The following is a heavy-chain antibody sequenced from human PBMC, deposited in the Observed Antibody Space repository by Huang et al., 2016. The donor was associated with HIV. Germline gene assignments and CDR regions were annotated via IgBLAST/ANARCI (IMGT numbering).Heavy chain of an antibody. CDR3: AKDPAYYDTRTFEY. Sequence: QVQLVESGGGVVQPGTSLSLSRAASRFTFNRYGMHWVRQDPGKGLGWLAVILHDGTNKYYADSVRGRFTIARDNSKNTLYLQMNSLRTEDTAMYYCAKDPAYYDTRTFEYWGQGTLVTVSS. CDR1: RFTFNRYG. J-gene: IGHJ4*02. D-gene: IGHD3-22*01. V-gene: IGHV3-30*18. CDR2: ILHDGTNK.